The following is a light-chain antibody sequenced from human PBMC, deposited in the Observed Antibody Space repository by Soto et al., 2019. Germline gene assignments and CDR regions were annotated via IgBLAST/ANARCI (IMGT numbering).Light chain of an antibody. CDR2: LGS. V-gene: IGKV2-28*01. Sequence: DIVMTQSPLSLSVTPGEPASISCRSSQSLLHRNGYNYLDWYLQKPGQSPQLLIYLGSNRASGVSDRFSGSGLGTDFTLQISRVEAEDVGVYYCMQALHFPLTFGGGTKVEIK. J-gene: IGKJ4*01. CDR1: QSLLHRNGYNY. CDR3: MQALHFPLT.